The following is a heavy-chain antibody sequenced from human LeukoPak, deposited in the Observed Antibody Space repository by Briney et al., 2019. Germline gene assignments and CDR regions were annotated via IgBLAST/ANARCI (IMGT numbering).Heavy chain of an antibody. J-gene: IGHJ3*02. CDR1: GGSISSYY. CDR3: ARSAIDAFDI. CDR2: IYNSGST. Sequence: PSETLSLTCTVSGGSISSYYWSWIRHPPGKGLECIGYIYNSGSTNYNPSPKSRVSISVDTSKNQFSLKLSSVTAADTAVYYCARSAIDAFDIWGQGTMVTVSS. D-gene: IGHD6-25*01. V-gene: IGHV4-59*08.